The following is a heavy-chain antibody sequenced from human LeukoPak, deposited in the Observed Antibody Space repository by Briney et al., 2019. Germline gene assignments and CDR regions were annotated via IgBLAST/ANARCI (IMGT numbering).Heavy chain of an antibody. CDR2: FNWNAACT. CDR1: GLTHDDYA. D-gene: IGHD6-19*01. CDR3: VRRAVEGDYFDY. Sequence: GGSLTLSCPASGLTHDDYAMNWVRPVPGKGGEWVSHFNWNAACTNYAYSLRGRFTISRDNAKNTLYLQMNSLRVDDTAFYFCVRRAVEGDYFDYWGQGTLVTVSS. V-gene: IGHV3-20*04. J-gene: IGHJ4*02.